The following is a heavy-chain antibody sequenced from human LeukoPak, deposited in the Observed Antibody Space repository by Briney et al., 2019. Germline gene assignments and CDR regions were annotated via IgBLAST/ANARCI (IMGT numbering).Heavy chain of an antibody. D-gene: IGHD5-12*01. CDR1: VFTFSSYW. Sequence: GRTLRLSCAASVFTFSSYWMHGVRQAPGKGLVWVSRINSDGSSTSYADSVKGRFTISRDNAKNTLYLQMNSLRAEDTAVYYCARRGSGYDDATTGMDVWDQGTTVTV. V-gene: IGHV3-74*01. J-gene: IGHJ6*02. CDR2: INSDGSST. CDR3: ARRGSGYDDATTGMDV.